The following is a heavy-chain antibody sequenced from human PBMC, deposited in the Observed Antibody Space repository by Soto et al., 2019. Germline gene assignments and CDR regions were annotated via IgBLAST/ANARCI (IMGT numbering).Heavy chain of an antibody. D-gene: IGHD5-12*01. CDR3: AQAKNDYSWRNRPPFDY. V-gene: IGHV3-23*01. CDR2: MRATQVGT. CDR1: GFTLRNYA. Sequence: GGSLRLSCEASGFTLRNYAMTWIRQAPGKGLEWVSIMRATQVGTYDAKDLRTRFPISTHRSRNTVYLQMDNRRADDPAIYYCAQAKNDYSWRNRPPFDYWGQGTLVTVSS. J-gene: IGHJ4*01.